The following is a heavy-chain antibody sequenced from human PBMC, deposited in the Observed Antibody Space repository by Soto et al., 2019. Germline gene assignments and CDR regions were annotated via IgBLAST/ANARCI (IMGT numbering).Heavy chain of an antibody. CDR3: ARGGGYDYVWGSYRPTYFDY. D-gene: IGHD3-16*02. J-gene: IGHJ4*02. V-gene: IGHV1-2*04. Sequence: QVQLVQSGAEVKKPGASVKVSCKASGYTFTGYYMHWVRQAPGQGLEWMGWINPNSGGTNYAQKFQGWVTMTRDTSISTAYMELSRLRSDDTAVYYCARGGGYDYVWGSYRPTYFDYWGQGTLVTVSS. CDR1: GYTFTGYY. CDR2: INPNSGGT.